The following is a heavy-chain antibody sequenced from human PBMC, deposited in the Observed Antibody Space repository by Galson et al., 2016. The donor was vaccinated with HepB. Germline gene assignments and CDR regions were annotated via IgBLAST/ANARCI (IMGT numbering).Heavy chain of an antibody. CDR1: GFTFSSYG. CDR3: TRDRFPRVTRGRNWFDP. J-gene: IGHJ5*02. Sequence: SLRLSCAASGFTFSSYGMHWVRQAPGNGLEWVAILWYDGTHKYYADSVKGRFTVSRDNSKNTLYLQMNSLRAEDTAFYYCTRDRFPRVTRGRNWFDPWGQGSLVTVSS. CDR2: LWYDGTHK. D-gene: IGHD2-21*02. V-gene: IGHV3-33*01.